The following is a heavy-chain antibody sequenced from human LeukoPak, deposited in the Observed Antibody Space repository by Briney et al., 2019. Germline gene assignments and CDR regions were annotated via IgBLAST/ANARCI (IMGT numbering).Heavy chain of an antibody. D-gene: IGHD5-12*01. V-gene: IGHV1-18*01. CDR1: GYTFTSYG. CDR3: ARDPGSGTADDYIMDV. Sequence: ASVKVSCKASGYTFTSYGISWVRQAPGQGLEWMGWISAYNGNTNYAQKLQGRVTMTTDTSTSTAYMELRSLRSDDTAVYYCARDPGSGTADDYIMDVWGQGTTVTVSS. CDR2: ISAYNGNT. J-gene: IGHJ6*02.